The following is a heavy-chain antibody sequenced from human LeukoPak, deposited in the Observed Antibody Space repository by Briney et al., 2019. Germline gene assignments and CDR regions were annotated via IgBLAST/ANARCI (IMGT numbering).Heavy chain of an antibody. V-gene: IGHV3-23*01. CDR2: ISGSGGST. J-gene: IGHJ4*02. Sequence: GGSLRLSCAASGFTFSSYAMSWVRQAPGKGLEGVSAISGSGGSTYYADSVKGRFTISRDNSKNTLYLQMNSLRAEDTAVYYCAKGGTRWDYFDYWGQGTLVTVSS. D-gene: IGHD3-16*01. CDR1: GFTFSSYA. CDR3: AKGGTRWDYFDY.